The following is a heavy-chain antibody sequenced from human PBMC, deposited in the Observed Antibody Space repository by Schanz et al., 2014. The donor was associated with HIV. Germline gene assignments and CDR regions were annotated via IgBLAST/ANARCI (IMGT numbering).Heavy chain of an antibody. CDR1: GFTFSRDA. V-gene: IGHV3-23*01. J-gene: IGHJ6*02. CDR2: ISGSGGST. Sequence: EVQLLESGGGLVQPGGSLRLSCAASGFTFSRDAMSWVRQAPGKGLEWVSVISGSGGSTYYADSVKGRFTISRDNAKNSLSLQMNSLRAEDTAVYYCTKEVPPDVWGQGTTVTVSS. CDR3: TKEVPPDV. D-gene: IGHD1-1*01.